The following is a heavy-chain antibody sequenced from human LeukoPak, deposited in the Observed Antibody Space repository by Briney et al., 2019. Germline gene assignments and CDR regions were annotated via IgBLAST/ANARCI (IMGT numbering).Heavy chain of an antibody. CDR1: GYTFTGYY. J-gene: IGHJ6*03. CDR3: ARDQTACSSTSCYRYYYMDV. V-gene: IGHV1-2*02. D-gene: IGHD2-2*01. CDR2: INPNSGGT. Sequence: ASVKVSCKASGYTFTGYYMHWVRQAPGQGLEWMGWINPNSGGTNCAQKFQGRVTMTRDTSISTAYMELSRLRSDDTAVYYCARDQTACSSTSCYRYYYMDVWGKGTTVTVSS.